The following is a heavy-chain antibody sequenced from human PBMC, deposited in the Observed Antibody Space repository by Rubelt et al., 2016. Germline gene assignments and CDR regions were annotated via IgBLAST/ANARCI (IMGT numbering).Heavy chain of an antibody. Sequence: QVRLQESGPGLVKPSETLSLTCTVSGGSITSSSYYWGWIRQPPGKGLEWIGSIYYSGDSYYNPSLKSRVTMSVDTSKNQIARKRTSVTAAETAVDYCARHMITFGGSIVPYDYWGQGILVTVSS. D-gene: IGHD3-16*02. CDR2: IYYSGDS. J-gene: IGHJ4*02. V-gene: IGHV4-39*01. CDR3: ARHMITFGGSIVPYDY. CDR1: GGSITSSSYY.